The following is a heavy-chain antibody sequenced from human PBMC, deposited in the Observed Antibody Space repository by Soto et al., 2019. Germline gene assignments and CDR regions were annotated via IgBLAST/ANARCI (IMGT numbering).Heavy chain of an antibody. Sequence: ASVKVSCKASGYTFTSDYMHWVRQAPGQGLEWMGIINPSGGSTSYAQKFQGRVNMTRDTSTSTVYMELSSLRSEDTAVYYCARDGRSAAPMDVWGQGTTVTVSS. D-gene: IGHD6-13*01. J-gene: IGHJ6*02. CDR2: INPSGGST. V-gene: IGHV1-46*01. CDR1: GYTFTSDY. CDR3: ARDGRSAAPMDV.